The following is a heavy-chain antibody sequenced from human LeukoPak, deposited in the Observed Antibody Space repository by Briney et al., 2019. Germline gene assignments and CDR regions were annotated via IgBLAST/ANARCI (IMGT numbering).Heavy chain of an antibody. J-gene: IGHJ4*02. D-gene: IGHD3-22*01. CDR2: IIPIFGTA. CDR1: GGTFSSYA. CDR3: ARDGVGYYDSSGYYLFDY. V-gene: IGHV1-69*05. Sequence: SVKVSCKASGGTFSSYAISWVRQAPGQGLEWMGRIIPIFGTANYAQKFQGRVTITTDESTSTAYMELSSLRSEDKAVYYCARDGVGYYDSSGYYLFDYWGQGTLVTVSS.